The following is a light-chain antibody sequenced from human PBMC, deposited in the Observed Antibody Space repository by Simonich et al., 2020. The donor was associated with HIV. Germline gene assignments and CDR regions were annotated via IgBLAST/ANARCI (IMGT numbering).Light chain of an antibody. CDR1: QSVSRN. CDR3: QQYYTAPRT. V-gene: IGKV3-15*01. CDR2: GAS. J-gene: IGKJ1*01. Sequence: EIVMTQSPATLSVSPGERATLSCRASQSVSRNLAWYQQKPGQAPRLLIYGASTRATGIPARFSGSGSGTEFTLTISSLQSEDVALYYCQQYYTAPRTFGQGTKVEIK.